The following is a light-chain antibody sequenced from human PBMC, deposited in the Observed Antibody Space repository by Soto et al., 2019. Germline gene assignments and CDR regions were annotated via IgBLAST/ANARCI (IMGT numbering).Light chain of an antibody. CDR2: GAS. V-gene: IGKV3-15*01. J-gene: IGKJ1*01. CDR1: QGVSSN. Sequence: EIVMTQSPATLSVSPGERATLSCRASQGVSSNLAWYQQKPGQAPRLLIYGASTRDTGIPARFSGSGSGTEFTLTISSLQSEDFAVYYCQQYNSWPRTFGQGTKVDIK. CDR3: QQYNSWPRT.